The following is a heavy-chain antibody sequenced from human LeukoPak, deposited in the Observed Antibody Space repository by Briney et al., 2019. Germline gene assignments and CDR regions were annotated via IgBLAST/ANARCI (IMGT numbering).Heavy chain of an antibody. Sequence: GGSLRLSCAASGFTFSSYAMSWVRQAPGKGLEWVGRIRGKSDGGTADYAAPVKGRFTISRDDSKNTLYLQMNSLKTEDTAVYYCTTLGKAHLWAFDYWGQGTLVTVSS. V-gene: IGHV3-15*01. D-gene: IGHD7-27*01. CDR2: IRGKSDGGTA. J-gene: IGHJ4*02. CDR3: TTLGKAHLWAFDY. CDR1: GFTFSSYA.